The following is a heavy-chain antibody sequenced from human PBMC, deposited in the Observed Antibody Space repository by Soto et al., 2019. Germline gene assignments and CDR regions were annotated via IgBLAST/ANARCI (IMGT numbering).Heavy chain of an antibody. Sequence: QVQLVQSGAEVKKSGASVKVSCKASGYTFTSYDINWVRQATGQGLEWMGWMNPNSGNTGYAQKFQGRVTMTRNTSISTAYMELSSLRYEDTAVYYCARDRSAAGTGWFGPWGQGTLVTVSS. D-gene: IGHD6-13*01. V-gene: IGHV1-8*01. CDR3: ARDRSAAGTGWFGP. CDR1: GYTFTSYD. J-gene: IGHJ5*02. CDR2: MNPNSGNT.